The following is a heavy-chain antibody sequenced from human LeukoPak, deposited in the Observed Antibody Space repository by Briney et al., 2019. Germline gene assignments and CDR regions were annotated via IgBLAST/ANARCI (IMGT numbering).Heavy chain of an antibody. V-gene: IGHV1-69*04. D-gene: IGHD3-22*01. Sequence: GASVKVSCKASGGTFSSYAISWVRQAPGQGLEWMGRIIPILGIANYAQKFQGRVTITADKSTSTAYMELSSLRSEDTAVYYCARDGSSGYPGGDFDYWGQGTLVTVSS. CDR1: GGTFSSYA. CDR3: ARDGSSGYPGGDFDY. CDR2: IIPILGIA. J-gene: IGHJ4*02.